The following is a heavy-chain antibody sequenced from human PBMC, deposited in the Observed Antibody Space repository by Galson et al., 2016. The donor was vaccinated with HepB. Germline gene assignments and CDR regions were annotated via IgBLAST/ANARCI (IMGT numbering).Heavy chain of an antibody. J-gene: IGHJ4*02. Sequence: SETLSLTCTVSGVSLTNHYWTWIRQPPGKGLEWIGYIFHSGSSNHNPSLKRRVTISIDTSKNQFSLRLTSVTAADTAVYYCAKVFQGTMINFDHWGQGALVTVSS. CDR3: AKVFQGTMINFDH. V-gene: IGHV4-59*11. CDR1: GVSLTNHY. CDR2: IFHSGSS. D-gene: IGHD3-16*01.